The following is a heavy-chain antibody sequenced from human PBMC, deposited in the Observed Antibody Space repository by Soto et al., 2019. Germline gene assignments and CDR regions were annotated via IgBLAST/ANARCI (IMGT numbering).Heavy chain of an antibody. V-gene: IGHV3-30*18. CDR2: ISYDGSNT. CDR3: AKDQGSGSIAY. D-gene: IGHD6-19*01. Sequence: QVQLVESGGGVVQPGRSLRLSCAASGFTFSSYGMHWVRQAPGKGLEWVAVISYDGSNTYYADSVKGRFTISRDNSKNTLYLQMNSLRAEDTAVYYCAKDQGSGSIAYWGQGTLVTVSS. CDR1: GFTFSSYG. J-gene: IGHJ4*02.